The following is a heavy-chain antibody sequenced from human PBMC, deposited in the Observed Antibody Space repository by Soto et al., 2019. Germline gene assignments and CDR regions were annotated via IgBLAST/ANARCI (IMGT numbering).Heavy chain of an antibody. V-gene: IGHV3-23*01. Sequence: EVQLLESGGGLVQPGGSLRLSCAASGFTGSSYAMSWVRQAPGKGLEWVSVISGSGSTYSADSVKGRFTISRDSSKNTVYLQMNSLRAEDTAVYYCAKALRFTFTTGYYMDVWGRGTTVTVSS. CDR2: ISGSGST. D-gene: IGHD3-16*01. CDR1: GFTGSSYA. J-gene: IGHJ6*03. CDR3: AKALRFTFTTGYYMDV.